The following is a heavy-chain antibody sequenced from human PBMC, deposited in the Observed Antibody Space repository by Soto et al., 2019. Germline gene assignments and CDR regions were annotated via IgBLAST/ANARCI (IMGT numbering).Heavy chain of an antibody. Sequence: PSETLSLTCTVSGGSISSSSYYWGWIRQPPGKGLEWIGSIYYSGSTYYNPSLKSRVTISVDTSKNQFSLKLSSVTAADTAVYYCARHSGSLYYYYYYMDVWGKGTTVTVSS. J-gene: IGHJ6*03. CDR3: ARHSGSLYYYYYYMDV. CDR1: GGSISSSSYY. V-gene: IGHV4-39*01. CDR2: IYYSGST. D-gene: IGHD3-10*01.